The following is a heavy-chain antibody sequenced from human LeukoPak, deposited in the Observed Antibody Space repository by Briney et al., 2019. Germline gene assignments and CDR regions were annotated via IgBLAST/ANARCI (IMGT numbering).Heavy chain of an antibody. Sequence: GGSLRLSCAASGFTVSSNYMSWVRQAPGKGLEWVGRIKSKTDGGTTDYAAPVKGRFTISRDDSKNTLYLQMNSLKTEDTAVYYCTTAWSLRFLEWFHFDYWGQGTLVTVSS. CDR1: GFTVSSNY. CDR3: TTAWSLRFLEWFHFDY. J-gene: IGHJ4*02. D-gene: IGHD3-3*01. CDR2: IKSKTDGGTT. V-gene: IGHV3-15*01.